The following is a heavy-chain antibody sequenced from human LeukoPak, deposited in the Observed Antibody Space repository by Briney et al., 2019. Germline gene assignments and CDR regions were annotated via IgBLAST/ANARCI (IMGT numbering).Heavy chain of an antibody. Sequence: GGSLRLSCAASGFTVSSFSMNWVRQAPGKGLEWVSSITSGSNYIYYADSVKGRFTISRDNTKNSLYLQMNSLRAEDTAVYYCARDFSIWESYTLGYWGQGTLVTVSS. D-gene: IGHD6-13*01. V-gene: IGHV3-21*01. CDR3: ARDFSIWESYTLGY. J-gene: IGHJ4*02. CDR1: GFTVSSFS. CDR2: ITSGSNYI.